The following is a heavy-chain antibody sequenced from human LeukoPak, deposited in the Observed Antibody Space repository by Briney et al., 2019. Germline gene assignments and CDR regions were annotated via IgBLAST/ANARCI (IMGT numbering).Heavy chain of an antibody. CDR2: INHSGST. V-gene: IGHV4-34*01. D-gene: IGHD2-21*02. J-gene: IGHJ2*01. CDR3: ARRGTWGLHRPGYFDL. CDR1: GGSFSGYY. Sequence: SETLSLTCAVYGGSFSGYYWSWIRQPPGKGLEWIGEINHSGSTNYNPSLKSRVTISVDTSKNQLSLKLSSVTAADTAVYYCARRGTWGLHRPGYFDLWGRGTLVTVSS.